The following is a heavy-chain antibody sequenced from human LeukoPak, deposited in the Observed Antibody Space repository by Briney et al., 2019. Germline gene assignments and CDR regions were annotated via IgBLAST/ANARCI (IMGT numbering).Heavy chain of an antibody. V-gene: IGHV3-23*01. CDR3: AKVDPYDYGLNWFDL. CDR1: GFTFSSYA. D-gene: IGHD3-16*01. J-gene: IGHJ5*02. CDR2: ISGSGGST. Sequence: GGSLRLSCAASGFTFSSYAMSWVRQAPGKGLEWVSAISGSGGSTYYADSVKGRFTISRDNSKNPLYLQMNSLRAEDTAVYYCAKVDPYDYGLNWFDLWGQGTVVTVSS.